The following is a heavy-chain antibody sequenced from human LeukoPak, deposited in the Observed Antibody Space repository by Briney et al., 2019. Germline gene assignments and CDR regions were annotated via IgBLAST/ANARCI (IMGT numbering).Heavy chain of an antibody. D-gene: IGHD3-16*01. CDR3: ARGGGLDV. J-gene: IGHJ6*02. Sequence: GGSLRLPCAASGFTFSSYWMSWARQAPGKGLEWVASINHNGNVNYYVDSVKGRFTISRDNAKNSLYLQMSNLRAEDTAVYFCARGGGLDVWGQGATVTVSS. V-gene: IGHV3-7*03. CDR1: GFTFSSYW. CDR2: INHNGNVN.